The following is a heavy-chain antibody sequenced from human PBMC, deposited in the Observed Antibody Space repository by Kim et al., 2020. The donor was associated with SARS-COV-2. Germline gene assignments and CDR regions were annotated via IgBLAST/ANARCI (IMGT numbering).Heavy chain of an antibody. CDR1: GVSITSHY. J-gene: IGHJ4*02. Sequence: SETLSLTCTVSGVSITSHYWTWIRQPPGKGLEWIGFVYHSGSTNYNPSLKSRVTMPVETSKNQFSLQLTSMTAADTAIYYCASEGYFDGGSFFFDYWGQG. V-gene: IGHV4-59*11. D-gene: IGHD2-15*01. CDR3: ASEGYFDGGSFFFDY. CDR2: VYHSGST.